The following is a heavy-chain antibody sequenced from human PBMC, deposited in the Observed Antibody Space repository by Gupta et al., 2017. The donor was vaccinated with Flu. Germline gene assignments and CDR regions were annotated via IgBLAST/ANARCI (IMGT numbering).Heavy chain of an antibody. J-gene: IGHJ4*02. Sequence: QVQLQQWGAGLLKPSETLSLTCAVYGGSFSGYYWSWIRQPPGKGLEWIGEINHSGSTNYNPSLKSRVTISVDTSKNQFSLKLSSVTAADTAVYYCARKPPVNYYFDYWGQGTLVTVSS. V-gene: IGHV4-34*01. CDR1: GGSFSGYY. CDR2: INHSGST. CDR3: ARKPPVNYYFDY.